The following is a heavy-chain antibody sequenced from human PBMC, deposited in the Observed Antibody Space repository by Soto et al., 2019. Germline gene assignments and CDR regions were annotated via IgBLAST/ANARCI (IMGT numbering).Heavy chain of an antibody. Sequence: ASVKVSCKASGYTFTSYYMHWVRQAPGQGLEWMGIINPSGGSTSYAQKFQGRVTMTRDTSTSTVYMELSSLRSEDTAVYYCASGVTGYGTRGAEYFQHWGQGTLVTVSS. V-gene: IGHV1-46*01. CDR3: ASGVTGYGTRGAEYFQH. CDR1: GYTFTSYY. CDR2: INPSGGST. J-gene: IGHJ1*01. D-gene: IGHD3-9*01.